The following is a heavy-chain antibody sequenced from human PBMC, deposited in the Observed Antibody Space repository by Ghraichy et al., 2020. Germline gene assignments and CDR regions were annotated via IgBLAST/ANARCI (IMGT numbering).Heavy chain of an antibody. CDR3: AKDQEQYYDSRGWFDP. V-gene: IGHV3-23*01. CDR1: GFTFSTYA. J-gene: IGHJ5*02. D-gene: IGHD3-22*01. CDR2: ISGSGGST. Sequence: GGSLRLSCAASGFTFSTYAMSWVRQAPGKGLEWVSAISGSGGSTYYADSVKGRFTISRDNSKNTLYLQMISLRAEDTAVYYCAKDQEQYYDSRGWFDPWGQGTLVTVSS.